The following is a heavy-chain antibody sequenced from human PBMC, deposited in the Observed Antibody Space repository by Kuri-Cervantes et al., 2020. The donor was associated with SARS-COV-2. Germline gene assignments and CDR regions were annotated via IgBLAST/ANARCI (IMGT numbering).Heavy chain of an antibody. CDR3: ARLRPGVAASFDS. Sequence: ESLKISCTVSGGSTNNYYWTWLRQPPGKGLEWIGYNYYSGNTKYTPSLESRVTMSVDTSKTPFSLKMTSVTAVDTAVYYCARLRPGVAASFDSWGQGTLVTVSS. CDR2: NYYSGNT. J-gene: IGHJ4*02. D-gene: IGHD2-15*01. CDR1: GGSTNNYY. V-gene: IGHV4-59*01.